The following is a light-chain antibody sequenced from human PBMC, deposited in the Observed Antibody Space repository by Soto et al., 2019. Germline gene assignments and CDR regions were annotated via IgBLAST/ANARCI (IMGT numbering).Light chain of an antibody. Sequence: IQLTQSPPSLSASVGDRVTITCRASQGISSYLAWYQQKPGQAPKLLIYGASTLQSGVPSRFSGSGYGTDFPLTIGSLHPEDLATYYCQQLDTYPRTFGQGTKVEIK. V-gene: IGKV1-9*01. CDR3: QQLDTYPRT. J-gene: IGKJ1*01. CDR2: GAS. CDR1: QGISSY.